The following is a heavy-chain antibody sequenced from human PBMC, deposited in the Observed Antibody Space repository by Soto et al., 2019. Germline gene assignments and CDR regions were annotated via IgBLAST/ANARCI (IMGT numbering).Heavy chain of an antibody. Sequence: PGGSVRLSCAASGFTFSSYAMSWVRQAPGKGLEWVSAISGSGGSTYYADSVKGRFTISRDNSKNTLYLQMNSLRAEDTAVYYCAKDMGMTTVTFLDYWGQGTLVTSPQ. D-gene: IGHD4-17*01. J-gene: IGHJ4*02. CDR3: AKDMGMTTVTFLDY. CDR1: GFTFSSYA. CDR2: ISGSGGST. V-gene: IGHV3-23*01.